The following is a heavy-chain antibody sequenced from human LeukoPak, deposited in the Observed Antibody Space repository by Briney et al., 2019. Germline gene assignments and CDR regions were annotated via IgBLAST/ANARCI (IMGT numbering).Heavy chain of an antibody. CDR1: GFTFSSYW. V-gene: IGHV3-74*01. CDR3: AKDMDHDYDDYGFDY. CDR2: INSDGSST. D-gene: IGHD4-17*01. Sequence: PGGSLRLSCAASGFTFSSYWMHWVRQAPGKGLVWVSRINSDGSSTSYADSVRGRFSISRDNAKNTLYLQMNSLRAEDTAVYYCAKDMDHDYDDYGFDYWGQGTPVTVSS. J-gene: IGHJ4*02.